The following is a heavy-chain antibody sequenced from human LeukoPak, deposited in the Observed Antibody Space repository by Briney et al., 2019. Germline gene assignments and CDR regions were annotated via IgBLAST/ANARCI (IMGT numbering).Heavy chain of an antibody. J-gene: IGHJ3*02. D-gene: IGHD2-15*01. V-gene: IGHV4-39*07. CDR3: ARGRGRYCSGGSCYRRTDAFDI. Sequence: SETLSLTCTVSGGSISSSSYYWGWIRQPPGKGLEWIGSIYYSGSTYYNPSLKSRVTISVDTSKNQFSLKLSSVTAADTAVYYCARGRGRYCSGGSCYRRTDAFDIWGQGTMVTVSS. CDR2: IYYSGST. CDR1: GGSISSSSYY.